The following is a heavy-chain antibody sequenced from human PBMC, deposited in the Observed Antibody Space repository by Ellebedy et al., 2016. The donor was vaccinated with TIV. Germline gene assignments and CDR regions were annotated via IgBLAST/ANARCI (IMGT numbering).Heavy chain of an antibody. V-gene: IGHV3-30*02. CDR1: GFIFTDFG. CDR2: IRSDGHDK. D-gene: IGHD5-12*01. CDR3: ARDKGGYNGYSVTGNWFDP. J-gene: IGHJ5*02. Sequence: PGGSLSLSCAASGFIFTDFGMHWFRKAPGKGLDWLAFIRSDGHDKYHADSVRGRFTIARANSQTPLSRQMKNLRRDDTALYFCARDKGGYNGYSVTGNWFDPWGQGTLVTVSS.